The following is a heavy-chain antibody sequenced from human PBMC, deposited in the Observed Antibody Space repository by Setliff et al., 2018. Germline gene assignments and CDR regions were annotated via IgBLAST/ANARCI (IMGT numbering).Heavy chain of an antibody. V-gene: IGHV4-34*01. D-gene: IGHD5-18*01. CDR3: ARAGYIYYYYYMDF. J-gene: IGHJ6*03. Sequence: PSETLSLTCAVFGGSFSGYYWSWIRQPPRKGLEWIGEINHSGSTNNNPSLKSRVSISVDTSKNQFSLKLSSVTAAGTAVYYCARAGYIYYYYYMDFWGKGTTVTVSS. CDR2: INHSGST. CDR1: GGSFSGYY.